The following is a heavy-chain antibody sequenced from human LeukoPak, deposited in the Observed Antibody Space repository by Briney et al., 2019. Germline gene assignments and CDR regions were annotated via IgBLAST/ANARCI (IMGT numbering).Heavy chain of an antibody. V-gene: IGHV3-48*04. CDR2: ISSSTSSI. J-gene: IGHJ3*02. D-gene: IGHD6-6*01. CDR1: GFTFSTYS. Sequence: PGGSLRLSCAASGFTFSTYSMNWVRQAPGKGLEWVAYISSSTSSIYYTDSVKGRFTISRDNAKNSPYLQMNSLRAEDTAVYYCAREYSSSSGRAFDIWGQGTMVTVSS. CDR3: AREYSSSSGRAFDI.